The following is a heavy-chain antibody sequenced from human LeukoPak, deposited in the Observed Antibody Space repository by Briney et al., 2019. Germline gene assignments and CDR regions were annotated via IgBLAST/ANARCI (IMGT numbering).Heavy chain of an antibody. CDR2: INHSGST. CDR3: ARSPHRPHYYGSGSYYKSAYYYGMDV. V-gene: IGHV4-34*01. J-gene: IGHJ6*02. CDR1: GGSFSGYY. D-gene: IGHD3-10*01. Sequence: SETLSLTCAVYGGSFSGYYWSWIRQPPGKGLEWIGEINHSGSTNYNPSLKGRVTISVDTSKNQFSLKLSSVTAADTAVYYCARSPHRPHYYGSGSYYKSAYYYGMDVWGQGTTVTVSS.